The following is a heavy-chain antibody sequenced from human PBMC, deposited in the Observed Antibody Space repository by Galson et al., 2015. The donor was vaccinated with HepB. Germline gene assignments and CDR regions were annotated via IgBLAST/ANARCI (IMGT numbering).Heavy chain of an antibody. CDR3: ARVGGAAFDAFDI. D-gene: IGHD3-16*01. CDR1: GDSVSTNSAS. CDR2: TYHRSKWYN. Sequence: CAISGDSVSTNSASWNWIRQSPSRGLEWLGKTYHRSKWYNEYAEAVKSRITINPDTSKNHFSLHLTSVTPEDTAIYYCARVGGAAFDAFDIWGQGTVVSVSS. J-gene: IGHJ3*02. V-gene: IGHV6-1*01.